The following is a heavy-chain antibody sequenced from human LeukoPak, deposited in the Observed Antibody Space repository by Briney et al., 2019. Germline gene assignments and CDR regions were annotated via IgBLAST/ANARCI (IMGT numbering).Heavy chain of an antibody. CDR2: ISAYNGNT. J-gene: IGHJ4*02. D-gene: IGHD3-22*01. CDR1: GYTFTSYG. CDR3: ARDHYYDSSGYLFDY. Sequence: ASVKVSCKASGYTFTSYGISWVRQVPGQGLEWMGWISAYNGNTNYAQKLQGRVTMTTDTSTSTAYMELSSLRSEDTAVYYCARDHYYDSSGYLFDYWGQGTLVTVSS. V-gene: IGHV1-18*01.